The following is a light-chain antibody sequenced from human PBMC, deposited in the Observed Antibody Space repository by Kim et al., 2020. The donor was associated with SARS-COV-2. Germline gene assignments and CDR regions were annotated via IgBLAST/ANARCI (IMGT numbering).Light chain of an antibody. Sequence: GERLTISCSGSSSNIGSYTENWYQQHPGTAPKHLIYSNKQRPAGVPDRFSGAKSGAAASLAISWLQSEDDADYYCAAWDDSLNGYVFGTGTKVTVL. J-gene: IGLJ1*01. V-gene: IGLV1-44*01. CDR3: AAWDDSLNGYV. CDR2: SNK. CDR1: SSNIGSYT.